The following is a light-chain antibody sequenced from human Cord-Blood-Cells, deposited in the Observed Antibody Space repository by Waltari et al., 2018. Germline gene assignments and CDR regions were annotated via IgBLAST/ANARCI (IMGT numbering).Light chain of an antibody. CDR1: SSDVGSYNL. CDR3: CSYAGSSTYV. CDR2: EGS. J-gene: IGLJ1*01. Sequence: QSALTQSASVSGSAGQSITISCTGTSSDVGSYNLVSWYQQHPGKAPKLMIYEGSKRPSGVSNRCSGSKSGNTASLTISGLQAEDEADYYCCSYAGSSTYVFGTGTKVTVL. V-gene: IGLV2-23*01.